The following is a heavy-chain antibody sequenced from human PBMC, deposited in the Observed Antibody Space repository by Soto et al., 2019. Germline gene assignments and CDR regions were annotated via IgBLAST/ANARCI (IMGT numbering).Heavy chain of an antibody. V-gene: IGHV1-18*01. CDR1: GYTFTSYG. CDR3: ARVSSIAGTREVKFDI. CDR2: ISAYNGNT. D-gene: IGHD6-6*01. J-gene: IGHJ3*02. Sequence: QVQLVQSGAEVKKPGASVKVSCKASGYTFTSYGISWVRQAPGQGLEWMGWISAYNGNTNYAQKLQGRVTMTTETSTSTAYMELRSLRSDDTAVYYCARVSSIAGTREVKFDIWGQGTMVTVSS.